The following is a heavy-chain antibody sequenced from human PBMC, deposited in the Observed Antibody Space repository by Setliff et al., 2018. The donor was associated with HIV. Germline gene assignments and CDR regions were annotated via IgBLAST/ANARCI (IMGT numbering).Heavy chain of an antibody. D-gene: IGHD6-13*01. Sequence: GASVKVSCKASGYTFTSYYMHWVRQAPGQGLEWMGGIIPIFGTANYAQKFQGRVTITADESTSTAYMELSSLRSDDTAVYYCARDFSGQQLVGGWFDPWGQGTLVTVSS. V-gene: IGHV1-69*13. CDR3: ARDFSGQQLVGGWFDP. J-gene: IGHJ5*02. CDR2: IIPIFGTA. CDR1: GYTFTSYY.